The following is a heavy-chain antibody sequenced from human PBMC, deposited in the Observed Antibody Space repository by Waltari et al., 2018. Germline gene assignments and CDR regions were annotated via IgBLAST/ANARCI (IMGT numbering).Heavy chain of an antibody. CDR1: GFTFRHYA. V-gene: IGHV3-23*01. Sequence: EVQLLESGGGLVQPGGSLRLFCTVSGFTFRHYALTWVRQAPGTGLGLVALVGSSGAAPYDADAVNGRFPISRDNSRTTLYLQLNSLRAEDTAMYYCAKRGAPGELWFFDYWGQGNLVTVSS. D-gene: IGHD2-21*01. J-gene: IGHJ4*02. CDR3: AKRGAPGELWFFDY. CDR2: VGSSGAAP.